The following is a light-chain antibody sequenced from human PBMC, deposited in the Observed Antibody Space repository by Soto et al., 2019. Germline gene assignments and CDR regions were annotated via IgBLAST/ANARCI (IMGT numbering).Light chain of an antibody. CDR3: QQSYSLPWT. CDR2: GAS. J-gene: IGKJ1*01. CDR1: QTITTY. V-gene: IGKV1-39*01. Sequence: DIQMTQSPPSLPASVGDRVTITCRTSQTITTYLNWYQQEPGKTPRLLIYGASILQTGISSRFSGSGSGTDFTLTISSLQPEDFATYYCQQSYSLPWTFGQGTKVEIK.